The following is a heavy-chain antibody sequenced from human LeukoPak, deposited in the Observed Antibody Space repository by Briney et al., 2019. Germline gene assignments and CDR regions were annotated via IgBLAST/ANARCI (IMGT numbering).Heavy chain of an antibody. Sequence: ASVEVSCKASGYTFTSYYMHWVRQAPGQGLEWMGIINPSGGSTSYAQKFQGRVTMTRDTSTSTVYMELSSLRSEDTAVYYCARGRLVVVPAAIPSWASFDYWGQGTLVTVSS. CDR3: ARGRLVVVPAAIPSWASFDY. CDR2: INPSGGST. D-gene: IGHD2-2*01. J-gene: IGHJ4*02. CDR1: GYTFTSYY. V-gene: IGHV1-46*03.